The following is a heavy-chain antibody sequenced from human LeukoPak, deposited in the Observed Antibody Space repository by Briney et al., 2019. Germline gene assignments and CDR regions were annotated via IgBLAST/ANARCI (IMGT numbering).Heavy chain of an antibody. J-gene: IGHJ5*02. CDR2: INPSGGST. CDR3: ARDNSVGDNAWWFDP. D-gene: IGHD1-26*01. CDR1: GYTFTTYH. Sequence: GASVKVSCKASGYTFTTYHMHWVRQAPGQGLEWMGIINPSGGSTNYAQKFQGRVTMTRDMSTSTDYMELSSLRSEDTAIYYCARDNSVGDNAWWFDPWGQGTLVTVSS. V-gene: IGHV1-46*01.